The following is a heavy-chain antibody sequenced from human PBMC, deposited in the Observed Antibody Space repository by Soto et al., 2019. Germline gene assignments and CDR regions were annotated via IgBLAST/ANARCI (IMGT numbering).Heavy chain of an antibody. CDR3: AKDSSGWYYFDY. D-gene: IGHD6-19*01. J-gene: IGHJ4*01. V-gene: IGHV3-23*01. CDR1: GCTFSSYA. CDR2: ISGSGGST. Sequence: GGSLRLSCAASGCTFSSYAMSWFRQAPGKGLEWVSAISGSGGSTYYADPVKGRFTISRDNSKNTLYLQMTSLRAEDTAVYYCAKDSSGWYYFDYWGQGTMVTVYS.